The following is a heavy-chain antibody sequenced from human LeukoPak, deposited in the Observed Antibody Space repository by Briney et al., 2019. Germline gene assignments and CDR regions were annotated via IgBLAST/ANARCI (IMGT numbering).Heavy chain of an antibody. V-gene: IGHV3-30-3*01. CDR2: ISYDGSNK. CDR1: GFTFSSYA. Sequence: GGSLRLSCAASGFTFSSYAMHWVRQAPGKGLEWVAVISYDGSNKYYADSVKGRFTISRDNSKSTLYLQMNSLRVEDTAVYYCAKDRGDSSAYYPSSFDYWGQGTLVTVSS. CDR3: AKDRGDSSAYYPSSFDY. D-gene: IGHD3-22*01. J-gene: IGHJ4*02.